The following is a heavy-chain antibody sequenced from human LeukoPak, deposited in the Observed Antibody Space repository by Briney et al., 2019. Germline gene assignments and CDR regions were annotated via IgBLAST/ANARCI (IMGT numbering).Heavy chain of an antibody. Sequence: PSETLSLTCTVSGGSISSGSYYWSWIRQPAGKGLEWIGRIYTSGSTNYNPSLKSRVTMSVDTSKNQFSLKLSSVTAADTAVYYCASLAGDIAMVRGGDYYYYMDVWGKGTTVTISS. CDR1: GGSISSGSYY. J-gene: IGHJ6*03. CDR2: IYTSGST. D-gene: IGHD5-18*01. V-gene: IGHV4-61*02. CDR3: ASLAGDIAMVRGGDYYYYMDV.